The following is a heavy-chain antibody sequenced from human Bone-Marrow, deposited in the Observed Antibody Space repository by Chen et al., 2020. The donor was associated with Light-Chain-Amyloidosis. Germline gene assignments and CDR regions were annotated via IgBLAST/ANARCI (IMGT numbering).Heavy chain of an antibody. J-gene: IGHJ4*02. Sequence: EVQLEQSGPEEKKPGESLKISCKGSGYPFPNYWIGWVRQMPGKGLEWMGVIYPDDSDARYSPSLEGQVTISADKSITTAYLQWRSLKASDTAMYYCARRRDGYNFDYWGQGTLVTVSS. V-gene: IGHV5-51*01. CDR1: GYPFPNYW. CDR3: ARRRDGYNFDY. CDR2: IYPDDSDA. D-gene: IGHD5-12*01.